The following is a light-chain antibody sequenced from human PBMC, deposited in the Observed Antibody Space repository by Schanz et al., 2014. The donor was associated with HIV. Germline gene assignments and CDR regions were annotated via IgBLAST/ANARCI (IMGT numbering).Light chain of an antibody. CDR2: DTS. Sequence: QAVVTQEPSMTVSPGGTVTLTCGSSTGAVTSGHYPYWFQQKPGQAPRTLIFDTSIKHSWTPARFSGSLLGGKAALTLSGAQPDDEADYYCLLYYGGTQVFGGGTKLTVL. CDR3: LLYYGGTQV. J-gene: IGLJ3*02. CDR1: TGAVTSGHY. V-gene: IGLV7-46*01.